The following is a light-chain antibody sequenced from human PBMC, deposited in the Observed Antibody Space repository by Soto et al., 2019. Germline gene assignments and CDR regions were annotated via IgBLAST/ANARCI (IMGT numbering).Light chain of an antibody. J-gene: IGKJ2*01. Sequence: AIRMTQSPSSFSASTGDRVTITCRASQGISSYLAWYQQKPGKAPKLLIYAASTLQSGVPSRFSGSGSGTDFTLTISCLQYEDFEPYYCQQYYSYPRTFRQGTKV. CDR1: QGISSY. CDR3: QQYYSYPRT. V-gene: IGKV1-8*01. CDR2: AAS.